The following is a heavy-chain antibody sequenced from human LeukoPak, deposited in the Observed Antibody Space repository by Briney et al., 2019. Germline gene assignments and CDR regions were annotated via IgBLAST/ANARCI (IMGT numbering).Heavy chain of an antibody. V-gene: IGHV3-23*01. J-gene: IGHJ4*02. CDR1: GFTVRAYA. CDR2: IYDDNT. D-gene: IGHD3-10*01. Sequence: AGGSLRLSCAASGFTVRAYAMAWVRQAPGKGLEWVSTIYDDNTYYADSVKGRFAISTDNSKNTLYLQMNSLRVEDTAVYFCAARKVRGVWFYLDYWGQGTLVTVSS. CDR3: AARKVRGVWFYLDY.